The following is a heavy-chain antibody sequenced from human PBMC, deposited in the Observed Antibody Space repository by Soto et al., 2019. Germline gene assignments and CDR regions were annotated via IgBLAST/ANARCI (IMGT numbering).Heavy chain of an antibody. CDR3: ARGLPLSGNFWNGYYYFDS. Sequence: SATLSLTCTVSCGSFSGYYCILILPSPWKGLDWIVYINHSGGTNYNPSLKSRVTISGDTSRSQFSLRLSSVTAADTAVYYCARGLPLSGNFWNGYYYFDSWGLGTLVTVSS. D-gene: IGHD3-3*01. CDR1: CGSFSGYY. CDR2: INHSGGT. V-gene: IGHV4-34*01. J-gene: IGHJ4*02.